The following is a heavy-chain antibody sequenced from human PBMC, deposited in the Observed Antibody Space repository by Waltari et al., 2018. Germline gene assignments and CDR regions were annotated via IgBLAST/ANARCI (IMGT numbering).Heavy chain of an antibody. CDR1: GYKFAEST. CDR2: FERGPNEA. D-gene: IGHD6-19*01. CDR3: ATYWGVAGGAFNV. V-gene: IGHV1-24*01. J-gene: IGHJ3*01. Sequence: QVPLIPSGAEVKRPGASVTVPCKVSGYKFAESTIYWVRQAPEKGLEGMGGFERGPNEAIYAQKFEGRVTMTEDRDTDTAYMQLRSLKPEDTAIYYCATYWGVAGGAFNVWGRGTMVTVSS.